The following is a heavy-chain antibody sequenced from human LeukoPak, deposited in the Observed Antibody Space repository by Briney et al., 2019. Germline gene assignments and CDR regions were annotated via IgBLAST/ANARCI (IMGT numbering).Heavy chain of an antibody. V-gene: IGHV4-59*02. J-gene: IGHJ4*02. CDR1: GASVSISH. Sequence: PSETLSLTCVVSGASVSISHWNWIRQLPGKGLEWIGCLSYTGKTDYNPSLASRVTISLGTSKNQVSLKLRSVTAADTAVYYCSEGYFEPFDHWGQGTLVTVSS. CDR3: SEGYFEPFDH. CDR2: LSYTGKT. D-gene: IGHD2/OR15-2a*01.